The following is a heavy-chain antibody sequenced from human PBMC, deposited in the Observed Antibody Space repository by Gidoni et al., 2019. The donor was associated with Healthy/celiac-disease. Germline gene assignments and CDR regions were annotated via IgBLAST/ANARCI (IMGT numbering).Heavy chain of an antibody. Sequence: QVQLQQWGAGLLKPSATLSLTCAVYGGSFRVYYWSWIRQPPRKGLEWIGEINHSGSTNYNPSLKSRVTISVDTSKNQFSLKLSSVTAADTAVYYCARGLRVAALNRKGYYFDYWGQGTLVTVSS. J-gene: IGHJ4*02. CDR1: GGSFRVYY. CDR2: INHSGST. V-gene: IGHV4-34*01. CDR3: ARGLRVAALNRKGYYFDY. D-gene: IGHD6-13*01.